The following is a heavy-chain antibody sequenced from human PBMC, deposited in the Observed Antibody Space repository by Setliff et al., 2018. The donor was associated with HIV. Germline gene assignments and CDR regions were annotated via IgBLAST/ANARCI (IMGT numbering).Heavy chain of an antibody. D-gene: IGHD6-13*01. J-gene: IGHJ4*02. CDR1: GFTFNNNG. Sequence: GGSLRLSCAASGFTFNNNGMSWVRQAPGKGLEWVSGINWNGGSTGYADSVKGRFTISRDNAKNSLYLQMNSLRAEDTALYYCARMVRRGIANSYYFDYWGQGTLVTVSS. CDR2: INWNGGST. CDR3: ARMVRRGIANSYYFDY. V-gene: IGHV3-20*04.